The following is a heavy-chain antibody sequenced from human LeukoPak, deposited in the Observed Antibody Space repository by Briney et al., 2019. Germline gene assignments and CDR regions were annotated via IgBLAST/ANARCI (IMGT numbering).Heavy chain of an antibody. D-gene: IGHD3-22*01. CDR1: GFTFSCYS. CDR2: ISSSSSTI. V-gene: IGHV3-48*04. Sequence: GGSLRLSCAASGFTFSCYSMNWVRQAPGKGLEWVSHISSSSSTIYYADSVKGRFTISRDNAKNSLYLQMNSLRAEDTAVYYCARDIGSSGHDAFDIWGQGTMVTVSS. J-gene: IGHJ3*02. CDR3: ARDIGSSGHDAFDI.